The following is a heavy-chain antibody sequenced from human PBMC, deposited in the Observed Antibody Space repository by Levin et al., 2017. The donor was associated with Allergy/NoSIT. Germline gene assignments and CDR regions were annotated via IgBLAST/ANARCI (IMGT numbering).Heavy chain of an antibody. V-gene: IGHV3-30*04. D-gene: IGHD5-12*01. Sequence: GGSLRLSCAGSGFTFSNYAIHWVRQAPGKGLEWVAVISYDGRNEYYADSVKGRFTISRDNSKHTLFLQMNSLIGEDTALYYCASWKSAFDLSDGRGIDYWGQGTLVTVSS. CDR3: ASWKSAFDLSDGRGIDY. CDR2: ISYDGRNE. J-gene: IGHJ4*02. CDR1: GFTFSNYA.